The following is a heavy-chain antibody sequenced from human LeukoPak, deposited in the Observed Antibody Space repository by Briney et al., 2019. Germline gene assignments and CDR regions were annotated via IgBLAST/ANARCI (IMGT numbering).Heavy chain of an antibody. J-gene: IGHJ4*02. Sequence: PSETLSLTCTVSGDSISRYTYNWVWIRRPPGKGLEGIVNIYHSGSTDYNPSLKSRVTVSVDTSKNQFSLKLTSVTAAHTAVYYCARQFVYWGQGTLVTVSS. V-gene: IGHV4-39*01. CDR1: GDSISRYTYN. CDR2: IYHSGST. CDR3: ARQFVY.